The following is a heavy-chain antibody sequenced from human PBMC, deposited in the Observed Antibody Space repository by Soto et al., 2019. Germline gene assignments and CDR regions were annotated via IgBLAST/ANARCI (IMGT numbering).Heavy chain of an antibody. Sequence: EVQLVESGGGLVKPGGSLRLSCAASGFTFSNAWMSWVRQAPGKGLEWVGRIKSKTDGGTTDYAAPVKGRFTISRDDSKNTLYLQMNSLKTEDTAVYYCTTVPYDSSGYYSDYFDYWGQGTLVTVSS. CDR3: TTVPYDSSGYYSDYFDY. CDR1: GFTFSNAW. V-gene: IGHV3-15*01. CDR2: IKSKTDGGTT. J-gene: IGHJ4*02. D-gene: IGHD3-22*01.